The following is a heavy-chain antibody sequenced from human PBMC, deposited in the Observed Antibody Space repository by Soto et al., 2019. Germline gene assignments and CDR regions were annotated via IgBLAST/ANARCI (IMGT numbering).Heavy chain of an antibody. J-gene: IGHJ4*02. CDR3: ARHKPTLSHIVPAAQPPYFDY. CDR2: ISAYNGNT. CDR1: GYTFTSYG. D-gene: IGHD2-2*01. V-gene: IGHV1-18*01. Sequence: ASVKVSCKASGYTFTSYGISWVRQAPGQGLEWMGWISAYNGNTNYAQKLQGRVTMTTDTSTSTAYLELRSLRSDDTAVYYCARHKPTLSHIVPAAQPPYFDYWGQGTLVTVSS.